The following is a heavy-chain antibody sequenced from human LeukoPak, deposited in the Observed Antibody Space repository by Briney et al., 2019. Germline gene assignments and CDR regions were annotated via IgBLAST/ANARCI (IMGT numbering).Heavy chain of an antibody. V-gene: IGHV4-4*07. Sequence: SETLSLTCTVSGGSISSYYWSWIRQPAGKGLEWIGRIYTSGSTNYNPSLKSRVTMSVDTSKNQFSLKLSSVTAADTAVYYCARDPVDIVATITDDYGGKDAPWGQGTLVTVSS. CDR2: IYTSGST. J-gene: IGHJ5*02. CDR3: ARDPVDIVATITDDYGGKDAP. CDR1: GGSISSYY. D-gene: IGHD5-12*01.